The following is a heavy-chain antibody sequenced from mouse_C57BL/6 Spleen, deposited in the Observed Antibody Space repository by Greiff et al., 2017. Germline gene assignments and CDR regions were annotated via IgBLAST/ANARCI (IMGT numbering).Heavy chain of an antibody. J-gene: IGHJ1*03. CDR1: GYTFTDYN. V-gene: IGHV1-18*01. D-gene: IGHD1-1*01. CDR3: ARYYYGSSPWYFDV. CDR2: INPNNGGT. Sequence: EVQLQESGPELVKPGASVKIPCKASGYTFTDYNMDWVKQSHGKSLEWIGDINPNNGGTIYNQKFKGKATLTVDKSSSTAYIELRSLTSEDTAVYYCARYYYGSSPWYFDVWGTGTTVTVSS.